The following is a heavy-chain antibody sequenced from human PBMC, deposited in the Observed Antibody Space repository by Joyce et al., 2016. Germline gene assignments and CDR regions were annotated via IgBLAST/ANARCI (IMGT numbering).Heavy chain of an antibody. CDR1: GFTVRSSV. V-gene: IGHV3-30*18. CDR3: AKSQKEYSRGFHWYFDL. Sequence: QVQLVESGGGVVQPGRSLRLSCAASGFTVRSSVMHWVRQAQRKGLEWVAFISYDGTNKYYADSLKGRFTISRDNSKNALYLQMNSLRGEDTAVYYCAKSQKEYSRGFHWYFDLWGRGTLVSVSS. CDR2: ISYDGTNK. J-gene: IGHJ2*01. D-gene: IGHD5-18*01.